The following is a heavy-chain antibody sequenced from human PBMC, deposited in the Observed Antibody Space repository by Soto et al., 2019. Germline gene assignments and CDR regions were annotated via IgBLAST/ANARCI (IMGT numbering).Heavy chain of an antibody. CDR1: GFTFSDYY. V-gene: IGHV3-11*01. CDR3: ARDRDGYNPYFDY. D-gene: IGHD5-12*01. J-gene: IGHJ4*02. CDR2: ISSSGSTI. Sequence: QVQLVESGGGLVKPGGSLRLSCEASGFTFSDYYMAWIRQAPGKGLEWISYISSSGSTIYYADSVKGRFTVSRDNAKNSLYLQMNSLRAEDTAVYYCARDRDGYNPYFDYWGQGTLVTVSS.